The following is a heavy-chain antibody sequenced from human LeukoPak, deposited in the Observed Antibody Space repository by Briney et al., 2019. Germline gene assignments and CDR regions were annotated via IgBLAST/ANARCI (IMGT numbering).Heavy chain of an antibody. CDR1: GFTFDDYV. J-gene: IGHJ4*02. Sequence: AGGSLRLSCAASGFTFDDYVMHWVRQAPGKGLEWVSLISGDGGTTYYADSVKGRFTISRDNAKNSLYLQMNSLRAEDTAVYYCARDSVGAAQDPRGGFDYWGQGTLVTVSS. D-gene: IGHD1-26*01. CDR3: ARDSVGAAQDPRGGFDY. CDR2: ISGDGGTT. V-gene: IGHV3-43*02.